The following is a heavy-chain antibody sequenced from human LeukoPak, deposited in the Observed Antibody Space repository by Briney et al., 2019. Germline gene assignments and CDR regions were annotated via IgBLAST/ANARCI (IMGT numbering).Heavy chain of an antibody. CDR1: GGSMSTYY. Sequence: SETLSLTCTISGGSMSTYYWAWIRQPPGKGLEWIGYIHSSGSANYKPSLKSRVTISVDTSTNQFSLKLTSVSAADTAVYYCARLAAFSMDVWGKGTSVTVSS. J-gene: IGHJ6*04. CDR2: IHSSGSA. V-gene: IGHV4-59*08. CDR3: ARLAAFSMDV.